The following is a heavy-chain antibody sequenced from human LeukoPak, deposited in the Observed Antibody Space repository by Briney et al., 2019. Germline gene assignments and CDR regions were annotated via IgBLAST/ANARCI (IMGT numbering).Heavy chain of an antibody. CDR2: IYYSGST. J-gene: IGHJ4*02. CDR1: GGSISSYY. D-gene: IGHD3-3*01. V-gene: IGHV4-59*01. Sequence: SETLSLTCTVSGGSISSYYWSWIRQPPGKGLEWIGYIYYSGSTNYNPSLKSRVTISVDTSKNQFTLKLSSVTAADTAVYYCARVDGLEWLLYSFVYWGQGTLVTVSS. CDR3: ARVDGLEWLLYSFVY.